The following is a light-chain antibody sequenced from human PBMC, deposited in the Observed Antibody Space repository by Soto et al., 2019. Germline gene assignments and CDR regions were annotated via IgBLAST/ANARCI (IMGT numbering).Light chain of an antibody. J-gene: IGKJ5*01. CDR3: QQYNNWPPIT. CDR2: GAS. V-gene: IGKV3-15*01. CDR1: QSVSSK. Sequence: VLTQSPGTLSLSLGESATLSCRASQSVSSKLAWYQQKPGQAPRLLIYGASTRATGIPARFSGSGSGTEFTLTISSLQSEDFAVYYCQQYNNWPPITFGQGTRLEIK.